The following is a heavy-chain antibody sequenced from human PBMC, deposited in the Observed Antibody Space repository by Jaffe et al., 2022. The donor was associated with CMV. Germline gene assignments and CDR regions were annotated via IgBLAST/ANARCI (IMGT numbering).Heavy chain of an antibody. J-gene: IGHJ5*02. D-gene: IGHD3-9*01. CDR2: ISTSSNYI. CDR1: GFTLSSFG. Sequence: EVQLVESGGGLVKPGGSLRLSCAASGFTLSSFGMNWVRQAPGKGLEWVSYISTSSNYIYYADSVKGRFTISRDNAKNSLYLQMNSLRAEDTAVYYCARNYDISPGGWFDPWGQGTLVTVSS. V-gene: IGHV3-21*01. CDR3: ARNYDISPGGWFDP.